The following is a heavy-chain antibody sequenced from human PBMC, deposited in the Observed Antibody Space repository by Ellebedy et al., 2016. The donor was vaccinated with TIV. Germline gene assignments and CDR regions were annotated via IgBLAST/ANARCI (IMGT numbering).Heavy chain of an antibody. CDR2: INQDASRK. V-gene: IGHV3-7*01. CDR3: AKDLSWWSANDY. Sequence: PGGSLRLSCAASGFTFSDSWMTWVRQAPGKGLEWVANINQDASRKYYLDSVKGRFTVSRDNAKNSLYLQMNSLRAEDTAVYYCAKDLSWWSANDYWGQGALVTVSS. CDR1: GFTFSDSW. J-gene: IGHJ4*02. D-gene: IGHD3-16*01.